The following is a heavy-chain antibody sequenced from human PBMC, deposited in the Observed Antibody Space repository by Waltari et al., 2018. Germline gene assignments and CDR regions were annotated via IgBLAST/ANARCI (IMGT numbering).Heavy chain of an antibody. CDR3: ATALGGGISASRPFHF. V-gene: IGHV1-69-2*01. Sequence: EVQMLQSGAEVKKPGTPVKISCKVSGDTFTDIYITWIKQAPGTGLKWMGLLYPEDGQAIYAQKFQGRVTMTADTSIHTAYMELTSLTSEDTAFYYCATALGGGISASRPFHFWGQGTMITVSS. CDR1: GDTFTDIY. D-gene: IGHD3-10*01. CDR2: LYPEDGQA. J-gene: IGHJ3*01.